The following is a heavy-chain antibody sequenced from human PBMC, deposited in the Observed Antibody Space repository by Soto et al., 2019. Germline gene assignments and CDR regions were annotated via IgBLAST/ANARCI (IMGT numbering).Heavy chain of an antibody. Sequence: HPGGSLRLSCAASGFTFSSYAMHWVRQAPGKGLEWVAVISYDGSNKYYADSVKGRFTISRDNSKNTLYLQMNSLRAEDTAVYYCARDQPNWGFYYYYGMDVWGQGTTVTVSS. CDR3: ARDQPNWGFYYYYGMDV. V-gene: IGHV3-30-3*01. CDR1: GFTFSSYA. J-gene: IGHJ6*02. D-gene: IGHD7-27*01. CDR2: ISYDGSNK.